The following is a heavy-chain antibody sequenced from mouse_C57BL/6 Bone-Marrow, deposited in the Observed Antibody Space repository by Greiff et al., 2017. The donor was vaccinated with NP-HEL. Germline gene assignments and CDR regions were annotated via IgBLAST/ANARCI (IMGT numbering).Heavy chain of an antibody. D-gene: IGHD3-1*01. CDR1: GYTFTEYT. V-gene: IGHV1-62-2*01. CDR2: FYPGSGSI. Sequence: VQLQQSGAELEKPLASVKLSCKASGYTFTEYTIHWVKQRSGQGLEWIGWFYPGSGSITYNEKFKDKATLTADDSSSTVYMELSRLTAEDSAVYFCARHESLRALAYWGPGTTLTVSS. J-gene: IGHJ2*01. CDR3: ARHESLRALAY.